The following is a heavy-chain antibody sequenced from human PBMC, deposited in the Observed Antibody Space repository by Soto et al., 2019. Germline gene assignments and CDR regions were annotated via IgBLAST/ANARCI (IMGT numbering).Heavy chain of an antibody. V-gene: IGHV3-48*03. CDR3: ARDTWAGGGSLPFDY. Sequence: PGGSLRLSCAASGFTFSGYEMNGVGQAPGKGLEWVSYISSSGSSIYYADSVKGRFTISRDNAKNSVYLQMNSLRAEDTAVYYCARDTWAGGGSLPFDYWGQGTLVTVSS. CDR2: ISSSGSSI. CDR1: GFTFSGYE. D-gene: IGHD2-15*01. J-gene: IGHJ4*02.